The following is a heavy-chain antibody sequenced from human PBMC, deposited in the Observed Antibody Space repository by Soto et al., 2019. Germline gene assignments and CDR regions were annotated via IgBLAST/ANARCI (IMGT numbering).Heavy chain of an antibody. V-gene: IGHV1-69*06. CDR2: IIPIFVTA. J-gene: IGHJ4*02. Sequence: QVQLVQSGAEVKKPGSSVKVSCKASGGTFSSYAISWVRQAPGQGLEWMGGIIPIFVTANYAQKLQGRVTITADKSTSTAYMDLSSLRSEDMAVYYCARDHYDYVWGSYLGTDYWGQGTLVTVSS. CDR3: ARDHYDYVWGSYLGTDY. D-gene: IGHD3-16*02. CDR1: GGTFSSYA.